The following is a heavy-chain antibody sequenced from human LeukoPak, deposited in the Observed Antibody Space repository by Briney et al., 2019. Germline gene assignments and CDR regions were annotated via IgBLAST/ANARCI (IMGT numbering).Heavy chain of an antibody. Sequence: GGSLRLSCAASGFIFDDYAMHWVRQAPGKGLEWASGISWNSGSIGYADSVKGRFTISRDNAKNSLYLQMNSLRAEDTALYYRAKALNMYYMDVWGKGTTVTVSS. CDR1: GFIFDDYA. CDR3: AKALNMYYMDV. CDR2: ISWNSGSI. V-gene: IGHV3-9*01. J-gene: IGHJ6*03.